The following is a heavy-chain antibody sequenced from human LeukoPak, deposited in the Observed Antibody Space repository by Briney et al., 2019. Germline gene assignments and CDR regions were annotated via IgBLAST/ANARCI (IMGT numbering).Heavy chain of an antibody. CDR3: ARALRYCSGGRCYTPLY. D-gene: IGHD2-15*01. CDR1: GYTFTGYY. Sequence: ASVKVSCKASGYTFTGYYMHWVRQTPGQGLGWMGWINPNSGGTNYAQKSQGRVTMTRDTSISTVYMELSRLRSDDTAVYYCARALRYCSGGRCYTPLYWGQGTLVTVSS. CDR2: INPNSGGT. V-gene: IGHV1-2*02. J-gene: IGHJ4*02.